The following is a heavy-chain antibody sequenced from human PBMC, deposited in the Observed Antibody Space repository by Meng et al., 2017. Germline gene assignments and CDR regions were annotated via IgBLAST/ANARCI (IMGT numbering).Heavy chain of an antibody. CDR2: TYYRSKWYN. J-gene: IGHJ4*02. D-gene: IGHD4-23*01. CDR1: GDSVSSNSAA. CDR3: ARGVYGANNYFDY. V-gene: IGHV6-1*01. Sequence: QVQLQQSGPGLVKPSQTLSLTCASSGDSVSSNSAAWNWIRQSPSRGLEWLGRTYYRSKWYNDYALSVKSRITITPDISKNQFSLQLNSVTPEDTALFYCARGVYGANNYFDYWGQGILVTVSS.